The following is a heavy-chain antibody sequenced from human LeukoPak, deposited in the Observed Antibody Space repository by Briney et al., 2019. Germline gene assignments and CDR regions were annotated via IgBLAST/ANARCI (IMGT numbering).Heavy chain of an antibody. J-gene: IGHJ4*02. D-gene: IGHD3-22*01. CDR3: ARGVPIITMIVVGKTARAKNFDY. CDR2: IYYSGTT. V-gene: IGHV4-39*01. Sequence: SETLSLTCTVSGGSISSSTYYWGWVRQPPGKGLEWIGSIYYSGTTYYNPSLKSRVTISVDTSKNQFSLKLSSVPAADTAVYYCARGVPIITMIVVGKTARAKNFDYWGQGTLVTVSS. CDR1: GGSISSSTYY.